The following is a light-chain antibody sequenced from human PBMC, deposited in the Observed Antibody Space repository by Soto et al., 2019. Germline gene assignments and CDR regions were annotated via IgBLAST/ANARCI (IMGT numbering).Light chain of an antibody. CDR2: GAS. V-gene: IGKV3D-20*02. J-gene: IGKJ5*01. CDR3: QQRSNLIT. CDR1: QSVSSSY. Sequence: TQSPGTLSLSPGERATLACRASQSVSSSYLAWYQQKPGQAPRLLIYGASTRATGIPARFSGSGSGTDFTLTISSLEPEDFAVYYCQQRSNLITFGQGTRLAI.